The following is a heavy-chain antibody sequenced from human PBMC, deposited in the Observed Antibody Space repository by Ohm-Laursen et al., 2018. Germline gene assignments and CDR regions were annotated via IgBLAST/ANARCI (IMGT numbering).Heavy chain of an antibody. D-gene: IGHD3-9*01. Sequence: GSLRLSCAATGFTFSSYEMNWVRQAPGKGLEWVSYISSSGSTVYYADSVKGRFTISRDNSGNTLDLQMNSLRVEDTALYYCARDIDWVAFDYWGQGTLVTVSS. J-gene: IGHJ4*02. CDR1: GFTFSSYE. CDR2: ISSSGSTV. V-gene: IGHV3-48*03. CDR3: ARDIDWVAFDY.